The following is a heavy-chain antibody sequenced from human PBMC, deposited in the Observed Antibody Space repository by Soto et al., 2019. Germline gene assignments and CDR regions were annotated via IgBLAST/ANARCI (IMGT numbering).Heavy chain of an antibody. CDR3: AKAPFSRVVSEPLDY. CDR1: GFTFSSYG. J-gene: IGHJ4*02. V-gene: IGHV3-30*18. D-gene: IGHD3-3*01. Sequence: PGGSLRLSCAAFGFTFSSYGMHWVRQAPGKGLEWVAVISYDGSNKYYADSVKGRFTISRDNSKNTLYLQMNSLRAEDTAVYYCAKAPFSRVVSEPLDYWGQGTLVTVSS. CDR2: ISYDGSNK.